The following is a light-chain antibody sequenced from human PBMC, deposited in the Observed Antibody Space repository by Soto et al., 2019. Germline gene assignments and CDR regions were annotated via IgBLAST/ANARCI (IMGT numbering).Light chain of an antibody. CDR1: SSDIGGYDY. CDR3: TSYTSSSTHV. J-gene: IGLJ1*01. Sequence: QSVLNQPASVSGSPGQSITISCTGTSSDIGGYDYVSWYQHPPGKAPKFIIYGVTNRPSGVSHRFSGSKSANTASLTISGLQAEDEADYYCTSYTSSSTHVFGTGTKVTVL. CDR2: GVT. V-gene: IGLV2-14*01.